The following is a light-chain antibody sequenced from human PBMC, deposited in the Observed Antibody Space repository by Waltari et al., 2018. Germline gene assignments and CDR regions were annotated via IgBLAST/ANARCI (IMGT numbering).Light chain of an antibody. J-gene: IGKJ1*01. V-gene: IGKV3-11*01. Sequence: EIVLTQSPATLSLSPWERATLSCRASQSVTTYLGWYQKKPGQAPRLLSYGASYGATGIPARFSGSGSGIDFTLTISSLEPEDFAVYYCHQRSNWPWTFGQGTKVEI. CDR2: GAS. CDR1: QSVTTY. CDR3: HQRSNWPWT.